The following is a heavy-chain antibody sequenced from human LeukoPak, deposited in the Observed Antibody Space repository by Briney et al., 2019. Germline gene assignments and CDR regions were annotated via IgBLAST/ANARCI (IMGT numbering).Heavy chain of an antibody. CDR2: MNPNSGST. CDR1: GYTFTSYG. V-gene: IGHV1-8*02. Sequence: GASVKVSCKASGYTFTSYGISWVRQAPGQGLEWMGWMNPNSGSTGYAQKFQGRVTMTRNTSISTAYMELSSLRSEDTAVYYCARDLLIVGATDWGQGTLVTVSS. CDR3: ARDLLIVGATD. D-gene: IGHD1-26*01. J-gene: IGHJ4*02.